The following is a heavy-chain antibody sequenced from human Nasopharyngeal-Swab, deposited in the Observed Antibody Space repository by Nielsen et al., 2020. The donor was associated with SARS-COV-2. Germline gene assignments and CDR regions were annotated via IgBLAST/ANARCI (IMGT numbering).Heavy chain of an antibody. V-gene: IGHV1-46*02. Sequence: ASVKVSCKASGFAFNNYYIHWMRQAPRQGLEWLGIVDPKTGARTYAQKFQGALTLDIDTSTNTVYMELRGLTSDDTAIYYCARDRPIDNFRELVPDFWGQGTLVTVSS. CDR3: ARDRPIDNFRELVPDF. J-gene: IGHJ4*02. CDR2: VDPKTGAR. CDR1: GFAFNNYY. D-gene: IGHD1-1*01.